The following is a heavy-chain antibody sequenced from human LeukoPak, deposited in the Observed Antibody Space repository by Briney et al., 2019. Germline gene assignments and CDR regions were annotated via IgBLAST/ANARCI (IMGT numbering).Heavy chain of an antibody. Sequence: SETLSLTCAVYGGSFSGYYWSWIRQPPGKGLEWIGEIIHSGSTNYNPSLKSRVTISVDTSKNQFSLKLSSVTAADTAVYYCARENYDYVWGSYPADAFDIWGQGTMVTVSS. CDR3: ARENYDYVWGSYPADAFDI. J-gene: IGHJ3*02. D-gene: IGHD3-16*02. CDR2: IIHSGST. CDR1: GGSFSGYY. V-gene: IGHV4-34*12.